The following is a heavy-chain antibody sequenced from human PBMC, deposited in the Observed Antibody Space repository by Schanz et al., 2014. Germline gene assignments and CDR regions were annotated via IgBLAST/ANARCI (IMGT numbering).Heavy chain of an antibody. Sequence: EVQLVESGGGLVQPGGSLRLSCAASAFIFRSYSMHWVRQAPGRGLEWVSDISDSGDSTHYADSVKGRFTISRDNAKNSLFLQMNSLSAEDTAVYYCAKVAPAATYLDSWGLGTLVTVSS. J-gene: IGHJ4*02. V-gene: IGHV3-48*04. CDR2: ISDSGDST. CDR1: AFIFRSYS. CDR3: AKVAPAATYLDS. D-gene: IGHD2-2*01.